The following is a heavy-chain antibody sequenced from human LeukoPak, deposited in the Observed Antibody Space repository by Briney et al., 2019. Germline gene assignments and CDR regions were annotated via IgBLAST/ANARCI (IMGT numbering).Heavy chain of an antibody. CDR1: GFTFSTSA. V-gene: IGHV1-58*01. D-gene: IGHD4-17*01. CDR3: AAELYGVYTDCCTFHL. Sequence: ASVKVSCKTSGFTFSTSAVQWVRQARRQRLEWIGWIIVGSGATNYAQSLQGRFTITRDMSTNTAYMELSSLGSEDLAVYYCAAELYGVYTDCCTFHLWGQGTMVTVSS. CDR2: IIVGSGAT. J-gene: IGHJ3*01.